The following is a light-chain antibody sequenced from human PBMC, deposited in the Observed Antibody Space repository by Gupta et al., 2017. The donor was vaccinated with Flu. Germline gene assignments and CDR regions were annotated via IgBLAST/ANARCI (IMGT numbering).Light chain of an antibody. CDR1: QSIDIW. J-gene: IGKJ1*01. V-gene: IGKV1-5*03. CDR3: QRYDSLWT. Sequence: VGDSVTITCRASQSIDIWLAWYQQKPGKVPKLLIYKASTLEIGVPSRFSGSGSGTEFTLTINSLQPDDSATYYCQRYDSLWTFGQGTRVEVK. CDR2: KAS.